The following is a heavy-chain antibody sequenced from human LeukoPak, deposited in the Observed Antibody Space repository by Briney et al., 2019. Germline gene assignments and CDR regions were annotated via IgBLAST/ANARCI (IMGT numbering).Heavy chain of an antibody. V-gene: IGHV4-39*02. J-gene: IGHJ4*02. CDR3: ARDGRAYCGGDCLVDY. CDR2: ISYSGTT. D-gene: IGHD2-21*02. Sequence: SETLSLTCTVSSASISSSPYYWGWIRQSPGKGLEWIGIISYSGTTYYNPSIKSRVTISVDTSKNQFSLKLSSVTAADTAVYYCARDGRAYCGGDCLVDYWGQGTLVTVSS. CDR1: SASISSSPYY.